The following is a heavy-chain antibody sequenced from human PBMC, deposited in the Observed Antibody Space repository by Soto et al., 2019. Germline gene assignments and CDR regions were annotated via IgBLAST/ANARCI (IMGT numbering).Heavy chain of an antibody. Sequence: PSLTCTVSGGSISSYYWSWIRQPPGKGLEWIGYIYYSGSTNYNPSLKSRVTISVDTSKNQFSLKLSSVTAADTAVYYCARDRGGYYDFWSGYVSGGMDVWGQGTTVTVSS. CDR1: GGSISSYY. D-gene: IGHD3-3*01. CDR2: IYYSGST. V-gene: IGHV4-59*01. J-gene: IGHJ6*02. CDR3: ARDRGGYYDFWSGYVSGGMDV.